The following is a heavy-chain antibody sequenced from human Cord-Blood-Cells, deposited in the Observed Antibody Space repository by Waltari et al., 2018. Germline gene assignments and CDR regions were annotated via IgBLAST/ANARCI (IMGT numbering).Heavy chain of an antibody. J-gene: IGHJ4*02. Sequence: EVQLLESGGGLVQPGGSLRLSCAASGFTFSSYAMSWVRQAPGKGLEWVSAITGRGGSTYCADSVKGRFTISRDNSKNTLYLQMNSLRAEDTAVYYCAKDPLTYYYDSSGPRDYWGQGTLVTVSS. V-gene: IGHV3-23*01. D-gene: IGHD3-22*01. CDR3: AKDPLTYYYDSSGPRDY. CDR1: GFTFSSYA. CDR2: ITGRGGST.